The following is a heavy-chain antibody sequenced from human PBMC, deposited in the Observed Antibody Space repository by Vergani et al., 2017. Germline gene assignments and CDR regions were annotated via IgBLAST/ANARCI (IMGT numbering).Heavy chain of an antibody. V-gene: IGHV4-59*08. D-gene: IGHD2-2*02. CDR3: ARVPAATPLYYYYYMDV. J-gene: IGHJ6*03. Sequence: QVQLQESGPGLVKPSETLSLTCTVSGGSISSYYWSWIRQPPGKGLEWIGYIYYSGSTNYNPSLKSRVTISVDTSKNQFSLKLSSVTAADTAVYYCARVPAATPLYYYYYMDVWGKWTTVTVSS. CDR2: IYYSGST. CDR1: GGSISSYY.